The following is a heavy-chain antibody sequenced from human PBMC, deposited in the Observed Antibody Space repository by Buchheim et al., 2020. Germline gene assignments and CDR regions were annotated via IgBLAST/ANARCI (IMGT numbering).Heavy chain of an antibody. Sequence: QVQLVESGGGVVQPGRSLRLSCAASGFHFSGYAMHWVRQAPGKGLEWVTDISYDGSNEHYADSVRGRFTISRDNSRNTVYLQMNSLRVEDTAVYYCAKEATHKGFEYWGQGTL. J-gene: IGHJ4*02. CDR1: GFHFSGYA. CDR3: AKEATHKGFEY. V-gene: IGHV3-30*18. CDR2: ISYDGSNE.